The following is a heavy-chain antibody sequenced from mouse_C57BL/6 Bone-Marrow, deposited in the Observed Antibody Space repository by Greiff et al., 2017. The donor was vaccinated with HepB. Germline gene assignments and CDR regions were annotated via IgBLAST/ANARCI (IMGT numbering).Heavy chain of an antibody. CDR3: ASRIYDGNY. D-gene: IGHD2-1*01. V-gene: IGHV1-64*01. J-gene: IGHJ2*01. CDR2: IHPNSGST. Sequence: QVQLQQPGAELVKPGASVKLSCKASGYTFTSYWMHWVKQRPGQGLEWIGMIHPNSGSTNYNEKFKRKATLTVDKSSSTAYMQLSSLTYADSAVYYCASRIYDGNYWGQGTTLTVSS. CDR1: GYTFTSYW.